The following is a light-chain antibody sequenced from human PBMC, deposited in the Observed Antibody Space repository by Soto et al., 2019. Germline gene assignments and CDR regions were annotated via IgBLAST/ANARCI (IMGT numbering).Light chain of an antibody. Sequence: QSALTQPASVSGSPGQSITISCTGTSSDVGGYNYVSWYQQHPGKAPKLMIYDVSNRPSGVSNRFSGSKSGNTASLTISGLQAEDEADYYCNSYTSGSTRVFGTGTKVTVL. CDR3: NSYTSGSTRV. V-gene: IGLV2-14*01. J-gene: IGLJ1*01. CDR1: SSDVGGYNY. CDR2: DVS.